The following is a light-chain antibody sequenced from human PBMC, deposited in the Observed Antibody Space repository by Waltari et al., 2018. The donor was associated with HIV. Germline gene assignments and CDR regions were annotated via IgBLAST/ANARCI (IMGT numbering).Light chain of an antibody. J-gene: IGLJ2*01. Sequence: SYVLTQTPSVSVAPGTTATPTFAGSYIGTSSVHCYRQKPGQAPVLVIYYDGERPSGIAGRFSGSNSGNTAILTISRLGVGDEADYYCQVWDANTDVVFGRGTKLTVL. CDR2: YDG. CDR1: YIGTSS. CDR3: QVWDANTDVV. V-gene: IGLV3-21*04.